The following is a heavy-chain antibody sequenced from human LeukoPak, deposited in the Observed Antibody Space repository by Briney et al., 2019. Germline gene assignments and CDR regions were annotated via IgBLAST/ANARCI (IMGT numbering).Heavy chain of an antibody. V-gene: IGHV3-30*04. J-gene: IGHJ4*02. CDR2: ISYDGNNE. Sequence: GGSLRLSCAASGFSFSTYAVHWVRLAPGKGLEWVAVISYDGNNEYYADSVKGRFTISRDNSKNTLYLQMNSLRAEDTAVYYCAKDAEWLFFPYFDYWGQGTLVTVSS. CDR3: AKDAEWLFFPYFDY. CDR1: GFSFSTYA. D-gene: IGHD3-3*01.